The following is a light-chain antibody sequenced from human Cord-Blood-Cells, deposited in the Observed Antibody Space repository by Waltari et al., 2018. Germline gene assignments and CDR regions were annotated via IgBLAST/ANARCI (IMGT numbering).Light chain of an antibody. CDR1: ALPKQN. V-gene: IGLV3-25*02. Sequence: SYELTQPPSVSVSPGQTARITCSGDALPKQNAYWYQQKPGQAPVLVIYKASERPSGIPCRFSGSSSGTTVTLTISGVQAEDEADYYCQSADSSGTYKVFGGGTKLTVL. CDR2: KAS. J-gene: IGLJ3*02. CDR3: QSADSSGTYKV.